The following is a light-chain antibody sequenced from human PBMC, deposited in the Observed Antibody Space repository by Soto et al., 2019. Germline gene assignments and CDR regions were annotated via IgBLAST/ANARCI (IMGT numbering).Light chain of an antibody. V-gene: IGKV3-20*01. Sequence: EIVLTQSPGTLSLSPGERATLSCRASQGVSSSYLTWYQQKPGQAPRLLIYGTSSRATGIPDRFSGSGSGTDFTLTISRLEPEDIAVYYCQHYGTSSWTFGQGTTVEIK. CDR2: GTS. CDR1: QGVSSSY. J-gene: IGKJ1*01. CDR3: QHYGTSSWT.